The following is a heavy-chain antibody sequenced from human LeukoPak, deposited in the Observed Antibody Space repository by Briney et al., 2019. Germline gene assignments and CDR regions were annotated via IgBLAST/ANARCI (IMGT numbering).Heavy chain of an antibody. CDR2: IDWDGGTI. J-gene: IGHJ4*02. V-gene: IGHV3-43*01. CDR3: TKDSGLKTAGIFDS. CDR1: GFTFDDYT. Sequence: GGSLRLSCAASGFTFDDYTMHWVRQTPGKGLEWVSLIDWDGGTIYYADSVKGRFTNSRDNSKNSLYLQMNSLRTEDTALYYCTKDSGLKTAGIFDSWGQGTLVTVSS. D-gene: IGHD6-13*01.